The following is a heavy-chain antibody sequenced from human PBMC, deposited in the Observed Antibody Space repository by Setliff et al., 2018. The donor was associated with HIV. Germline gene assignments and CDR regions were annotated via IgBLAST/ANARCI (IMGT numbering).Heavy chain of an antibody. V-gene: IGHV1-69*13. Sequence: SVKVSCKASGVTFNYSFITWVRQAPGQGLEWRGGVVPTIHEATYAQKFQGRVTITADESATTVYMEMSGLTSEDTAIYYCARGADASGYFYREYFQHWGQGTLGTVPQ. D-gene: IGHD3-22*01. CDR2: VVPTIHEA. CDR3: ARGADASGYFYREYFQH. J-gene: IGHJ1*01. CDR1: GVTFNYSF.